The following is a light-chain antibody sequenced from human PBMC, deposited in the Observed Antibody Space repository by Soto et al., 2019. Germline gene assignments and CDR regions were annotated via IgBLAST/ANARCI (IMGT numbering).Light chain of an antibody. CDR2: GAS. J-gene: IGKJ1*01. Sequence: EIVMTQSPAPLSVSPGEKATLSRRASPSVSSNLAWYQQKPGQAPRLLIYGASTRATGIPARFSGSGSGTEFTLTISSLQSEDFAVYYCQQYNNWPPWTFGQGTKVDIK. CDR3: QQYNNWPPWT. CDR1: PSVSSN. V-gene: IGKV3-15*01.